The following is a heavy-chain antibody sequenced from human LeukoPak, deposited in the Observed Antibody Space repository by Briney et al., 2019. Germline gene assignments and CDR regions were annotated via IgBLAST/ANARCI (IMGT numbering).Heavy chain of an antibody. D-gene: IGHD3-22*01. Sequence: SETLSLTCTVSGGSISSYYWSWIRQPPGKGLEWIGYIYYSGSTNYNPSLKSRVTISVDTSKNQFSLKLSSVTAADTAVYYCARELYYDSSGLDYWGQGTLVTVSS. J-gene: IGHJ4*02. CDR3: ARELYYDSSGLDY. V-gene: IGHV4-59*12. CDR1: GGSISSYY. CDR2: IYYSGST.